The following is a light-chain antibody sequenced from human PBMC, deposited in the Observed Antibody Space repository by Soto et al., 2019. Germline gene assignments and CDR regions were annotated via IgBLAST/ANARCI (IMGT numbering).Light chain of an antibody. V-gene: IGKV1-39*01. J-gene: IGKJ1*01. CDR3: QQSYSTPCT. CDR2: AAS. Sequence: DIQMTQSPSSMSADVGDRVTITCRASQSSSSSLNWYQQKPGKAPKLLIYAASSLQSGVPSRFSGSGSGTDVTLTISSLQPEDFATYYFQQSYSTPCTFGQGTQLASK. CDR1: QSSSSS.